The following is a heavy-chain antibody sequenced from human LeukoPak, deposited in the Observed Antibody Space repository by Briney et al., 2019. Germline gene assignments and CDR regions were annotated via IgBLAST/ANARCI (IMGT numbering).Heavy chain of an antibody. CDR1: GFTFDDYA. J-gene: IGHJ3*02. Sequence: GGSLRLSCAASGFTFDDYAMNWVRQAPGKGLEWVSLIGGDGGRTFYADSVKGRFTISRDNSKDSLYLQMNSMRTEDTALYYCAKDLASVYDAFNIWGQGTMVTVSS. CDR2: IGGDGGRT. CDR3: AKDLASVYDAFNI. V-gene: IGHV3-43*02.